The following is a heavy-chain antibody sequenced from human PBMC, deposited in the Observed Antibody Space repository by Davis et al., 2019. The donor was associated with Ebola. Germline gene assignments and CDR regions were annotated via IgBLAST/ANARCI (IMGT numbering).Heavy chain of an antibody. D-gene: IGHD5-24*01. CDR3: VKGRAGWLRLFDD. V-gene: IGHV3-9*01. CDR1: GFTFEDHA. J-gene: IGHJ4*02. CDR2: ISWNSDSL. Sequence: GGSLRLSCEGSGFTFEDHAIHWVRQPPGEGLEWVSGISWNSDSLGYADSVKGRFTISRDNTRNSLYLQMNNVRPEDTAFYYCVKGRAGWLRLFDDWGQGTQVTVAS.